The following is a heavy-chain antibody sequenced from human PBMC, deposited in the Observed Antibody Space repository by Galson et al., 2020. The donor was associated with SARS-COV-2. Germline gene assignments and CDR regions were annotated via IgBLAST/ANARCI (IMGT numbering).Heavy chain of an antibody. J-gene: IGHJ4*02. D-gene: IGHD3-10*01. Sequence: SGPTLVKPTQTLTLTCTFSGFSLSTSGMCVSWIRQPPGKALEWLALIDWDDDKYYSTSLKTRLTISKDTSKNQVVLTMTNMDPVDTATYYCERIPFCYYGSGSVDYWGQGTLVTVSS. CDR2: IDWDDDK. V-gene: IGHV2-70*01. CDR3: ERIPFCYYGSGSVDY. CDR1: GFSLSTSGMC.